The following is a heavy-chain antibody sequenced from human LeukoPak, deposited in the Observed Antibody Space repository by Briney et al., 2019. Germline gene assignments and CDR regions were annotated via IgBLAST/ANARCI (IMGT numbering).Heavy chain of an antibody. CDR2: IYYSGST. CDR1: GGSISSYY. CDR3: ARGVGGVYGDYTAAGFDY. Sequence: SETLSLTCTVSGGSISSYYWSWIRQPPGKGLEWIGYIYYSGSTNYNPSLKRRVTISLDTSKNQFSLRLSSVTAADTAVYYCARGVGGVYGDYTAAGFDYWGQGTLVTVSS. V-gene: IGHV4-59*01. J-gene: IGHJ4*02. D-gene: IGHD4-17*01.